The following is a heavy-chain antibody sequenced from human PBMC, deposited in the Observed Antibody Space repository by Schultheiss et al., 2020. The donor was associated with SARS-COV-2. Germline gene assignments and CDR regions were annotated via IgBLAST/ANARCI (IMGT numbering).Heavy chain of an antibody. CDR1: GFTFSSYE. CDR2: ISSSGSTI. V-gene: IGHV3-48*03. Sequence: GGSLRLSCAASGFTFSSYEMNWVRQAPGKGLEWVSYISSSGSTIYYADSVKGRFTISRDNAKNSLYLQMNSLRAEDTAVYYCARAPNYYGMDVWGQGTTVTVSS. CDR3: ARAPNYYGMDV. J-gene: IGHJ6*02.